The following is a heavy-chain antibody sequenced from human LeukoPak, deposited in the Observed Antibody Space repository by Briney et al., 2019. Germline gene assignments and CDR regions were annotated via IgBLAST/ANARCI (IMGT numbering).Heavy chain of an antibody. D-gene: IGHD5-18*01. Sequence: PGGSLRLSCAASGFPFSTYAMHWVRQAPGKGLEWVAVIWYDGNNKYYPDSVKGRFTVSRDNSKNSLYLQMNSLRAEDTAVYYCARGGYSYAFDYWGQGTLVTVSS. V-gene: IGHV3-33*08. CDR1: GFPFSTYA. CDR2: IWYDGNNK. CDR3: ARGGYSYAFDY. J-gene: IGHJ4*02.